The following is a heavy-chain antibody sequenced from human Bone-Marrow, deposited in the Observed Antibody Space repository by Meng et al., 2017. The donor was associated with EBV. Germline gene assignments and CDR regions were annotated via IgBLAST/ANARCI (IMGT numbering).Heavy chain of an antibody. V-gene: IGHV4-39*01. D-gene: IGHD4-17*01. Sequence: LXASRPGXXTPSXXPPLXXTFXXGSISSRSXXXGWIRQPPGKGLXWIGSIHYSGSTYYSPSLKSRVTISVDRSKNQFSLRLTSVTAADTAVYYCARHLTDYGDYVLYWYFDIWGRGTLVTVSS. J-gene: IGHJ2*01. CDR2: IHYSGST. CDR3: ARHLTDYGDYVLYWYFDI. CDR1: XGSISSRSXX.